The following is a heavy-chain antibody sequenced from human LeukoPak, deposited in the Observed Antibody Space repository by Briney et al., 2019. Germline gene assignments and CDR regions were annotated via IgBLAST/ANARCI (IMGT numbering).Heavy chain of an antibody. CDR2: IHPNSGSP. Sequence: ASVKVSCKTSGYTFTDYYLHWVRQAPGQGLEWMGWIHPNSGSPNYAQKFQGRVTMTRDTSISTAYMELSSLRSEDTAVYYCARGTTEGDYWGQGTLVTISS. J-gene: IGHJ4*02. V-gene: IGHV1-2*02. CDR3: ARGTTEGDY. D-gene: IGHD4-17*01. CDR1: GYTFTDYY.